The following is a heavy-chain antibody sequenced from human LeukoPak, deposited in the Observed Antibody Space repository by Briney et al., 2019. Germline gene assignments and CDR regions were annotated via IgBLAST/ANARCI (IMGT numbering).Heavy chain of an antibody. CDR2: IYTSGST. CDR3: ARAVGYYFDSSGPSKAFDY. V-gene: IGHV4-61*02. D-gene: IGHD3-22*01. J-gene: IGHJ4*02. Sequence: PSQTLSLTCTVSGGSISSGSYYWSWIRQPAGKGLEWIGRIYTSGSTNYNPSLKSRVTISVDTSKNQFSLKLTSVTAADTAVYYCARAVGYYFDSSGPSKAFDYWGQGTLVTVSS. CDR1: GGSISSGSYY.